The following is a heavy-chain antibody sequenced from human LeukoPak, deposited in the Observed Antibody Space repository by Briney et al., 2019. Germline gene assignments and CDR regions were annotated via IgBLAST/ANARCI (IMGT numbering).Heavy chain of an antibody. J-gene: IGHJ4*02. CDR1: GGSISSYY. V-gene: IGHV4-4*07. D-gene: IGHD2-15*01. Sequence: SETLSLTCTVSGGSISSYYWNWIRQPAGKGLEWIGRIHTSGSTNYNPSLKSRVTMSVDTSKNKFSLKLSSVTAADTAVYYCARVICSGGNCRFDYWGQGTLVTVSS. CDR3: ARVICSGGNCRFDY. CDR2: IHTSGST.